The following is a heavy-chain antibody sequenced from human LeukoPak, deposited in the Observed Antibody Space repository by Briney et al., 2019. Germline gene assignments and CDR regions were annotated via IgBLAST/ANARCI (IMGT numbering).Heavy chain of an antibody. D-gene: IGHD3-10*01. CDR3: ARDGLPWALWFGELLLPFDY. Sequence: GGSLRLSCAASGFTFSSYSMNWVRQAPGKGLEWVSSISSSSSYIYYADSVKGRFTISRDNAKNSLYLQMNSLRAEYTAVYYCARDGLPWALWFGELLLPFDYWGQGTLVTVSS. CDR2: ISSSSSYI. J-gene: IGHJ4*02. CDR1: GFTFSSYS. V-gene: IGHV3-21*01.